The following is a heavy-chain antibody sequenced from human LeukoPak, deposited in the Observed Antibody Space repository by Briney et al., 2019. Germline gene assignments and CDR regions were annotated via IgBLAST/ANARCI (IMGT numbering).Heavy chain of an antibody. V-gene: IGHV3-23*01. CDR3: AKSDIGAFDWFLYYFDY. CDR1: GFSFSTYG. CDR2: IIGSGGST. J-gene: IGHJ4*02. D-gene: IGHD3-9*01. Sequence: GGSLRLSCAASGFSFSTYGMSWVRQAPGKGPEWVSGIIGSGGSTFYADSVKGRFTISRDNAKNTLYLQMSSLRADDTAVYYCAKSDIGAFDWFLYYFDYWGQGILVTVSS.